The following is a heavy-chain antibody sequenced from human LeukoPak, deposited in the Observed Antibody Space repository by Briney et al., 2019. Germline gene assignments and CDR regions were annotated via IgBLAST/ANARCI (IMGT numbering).Heavy chain of an antibody. CDR2: ISSSGSTI. CDR1: GFTFSSYE. J-gene: IGHJ4*02. D-gene: IGHD5-12*01. Sequence: GGSLRLSCAASGFTFSSYEMNWVRQAPGKGLEWVSYISSSGSTIYYADSVKGRFTISRDSAKNSLYLQMNSLRAEDTAVYYCARVASVATMGDYWGQGTLVTVSS. CDR3: ARVASVATMGDY. V-gene: IGHV3-48*03.